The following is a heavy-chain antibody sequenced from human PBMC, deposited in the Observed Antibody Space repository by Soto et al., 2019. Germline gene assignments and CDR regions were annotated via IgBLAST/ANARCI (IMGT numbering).Heavy chain of an antibody. Sequence: EVQLLESGGGLVQPGGSLRLSCAASGFTFSSYAMSWVRQAPGKGLEWVSAISGSGGSTYYADSVKGRFTISRDNSKNTLYLQMNSLRAEDTAVYYCSKPMISTRDTAMVYEDLGVYYYYGMDVWGQGTTVTVSS. CDR2: ISGSGGST. CDR1: GFTFSSYA. V-gene: IGHV3-23*01. J-gene: IGHJ6*02. CDR3: SKPMISTRDTAMVYEDLGVYYYYGMDV. D-gene: IGHD5-18*01.